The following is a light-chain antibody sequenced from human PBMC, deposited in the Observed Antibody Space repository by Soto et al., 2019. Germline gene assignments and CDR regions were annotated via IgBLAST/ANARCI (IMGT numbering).Light chain of an antibody. V-gene: IGKV3-20*01. Sequence: EIVLTQSPATLSLSPGDRATLSCRASQSVSSGYLGWHQKKPRQPPRLLIYDTSYNAAGLSGRFGGSGSGTYFTLTSSRLEPEDFALYFCQQNMTSPYTFGQGTKVDMK. CDR2: DTS. J-gene: IGKJ2*01. CDR1: QSVSSGY. CDR3: QQNMTSPYT.